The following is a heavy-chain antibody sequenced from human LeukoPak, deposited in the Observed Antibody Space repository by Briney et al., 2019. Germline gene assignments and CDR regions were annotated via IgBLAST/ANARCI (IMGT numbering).Heavy chain of an antibody. Sequence: SETLSLTCTVSGGSISSSSYYWGWIRQPPGKGLEWIGIIYYSGSTYYNPSLKSRLTISVDTSKNQFSLKLSSVTATDTAVYYCARRGYCSSTSCTRYMDVWGKGTTATVSS. CDR2: IYYSGST. V-gene: IGHV4-39*01. CDR3: ARRGYCSSTSCTRYMDV. CDR1: GGSISSSSYY. D-gene: IGHD2-2*01. J-gene: IGHJ6*03.